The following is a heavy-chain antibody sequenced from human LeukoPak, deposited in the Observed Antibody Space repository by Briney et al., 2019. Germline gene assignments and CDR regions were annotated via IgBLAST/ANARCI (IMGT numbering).Heavy chain of an antibody. Sequence: SETLSLTCAVYGGSFSGYYWSWIRQPPGKELEWIGEINHSGNTNYNPSLKSRVTISVDTSKNQFSLKLSSVTAADTAVYYCARAVSGRFDYWGQGTLVTVSS. J-gene: IGHJ4*02. CDR3: ARAVSGRFDY. V-gene: IGHV4-34*01. CDR2: INHSGNT. CDR1: GGSFSGYY. D-gene: IGHD6-19*01.